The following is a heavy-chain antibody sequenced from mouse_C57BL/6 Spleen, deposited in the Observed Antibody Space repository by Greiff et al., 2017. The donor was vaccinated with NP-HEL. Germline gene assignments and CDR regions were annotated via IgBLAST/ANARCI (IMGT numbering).Heavy chain of an antibody. J-gene: IGHJ3*01. CDR1: GFNIKDYY. D-gene: IGHD1-1*01. CDR3: TTVYYYGSSCEGFAY. CDR2: IDPEDGDT. V-gene: IGHV14-1*01. Sequence: EVQLQQSGAELVRPGASVKLSCTASGFNIKDYYMHWVKQRPEQGLEWIGRIDPEDGDTEYAPKFQGKATMTAVTSSNTAYLQLSSLTSEDTAVYYCTTVYYYGSSCEGFAYWGQVTLVTVAA.